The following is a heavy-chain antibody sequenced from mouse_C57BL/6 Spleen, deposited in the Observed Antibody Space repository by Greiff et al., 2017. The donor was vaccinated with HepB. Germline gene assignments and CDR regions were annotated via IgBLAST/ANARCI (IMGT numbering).Heavy chain of an antibody. Sequence: EVQLQQSGGGLVKPGGSLKLSCAASGFTFSDYGMHWVRQAPEKGLEWVAYISSGSSTIYYADTVKGRFTISRDNAKNTLFLQMTSLRSEDTAMYYCARGGPRDIYAMDYWGQGTSVTVSS. CDR3: ARGGPRDIYAMDY. J-gene: IGHJ4*01. D-gene: IGHD3-3*01. CDR2: ISSGSSTI. CDR1: GFTFSDYG. V-gene: IGHV5-17*01.